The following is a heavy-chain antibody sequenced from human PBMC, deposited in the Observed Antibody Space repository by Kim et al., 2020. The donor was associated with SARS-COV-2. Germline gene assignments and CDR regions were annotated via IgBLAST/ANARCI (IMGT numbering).Heavy chain of an antibody. J-gene: IGHJ6*02. D-gene: IGHD1-1*01. Sequence: LKSRVTISVDTSKNQFSLKLSSVTAADTAVYYCARDKTPERLYYYYGMDVWGQGTTVTVSS. V-gene: IGHV4-59*01. CDR3: ARDKTPERLYYYYGMDV.